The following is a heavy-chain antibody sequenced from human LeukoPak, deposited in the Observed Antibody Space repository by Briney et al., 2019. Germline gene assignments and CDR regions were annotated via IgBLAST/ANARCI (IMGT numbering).Heavy chain of an antibody. J-gene: IGHJ4*02. D-gene: IGHD3-22*01. CDR3: ASFDYYDSSGYYDY. Sequence: GGSPRLSCAASGFTFSSYAMSWVRQAPGKGLEWVSAISGSGGSTYYADSVKGRFTISRDNSKNTLYLQMNSLRAEDTAVYYCASFDYYDSSGYYDYWGQGTLVTVSS. V-gene: IGHV3-23*01. CDR2: ISGSGGST. CDR1: GFTFSSYA.